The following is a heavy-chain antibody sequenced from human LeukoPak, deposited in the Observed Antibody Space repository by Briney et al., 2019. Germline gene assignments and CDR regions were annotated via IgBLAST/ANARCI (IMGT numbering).Heavy chain of an antibody. J-gene: IGHJ6*02. CDR3: ARGPPTPVTTFPLSGLNGMDV. V-gene: IGHV3-30-3*01. CDR2: ISYDGNKK. D-gene: IGHD4-17*01. Sequence: GGSLRLSCAASGFSFSTYAMYWVRQAPGKGLEGVAVISYDGNKKYHADSVKGRFTISRDNSKNTLYLQMNGLKAGDTAVFYCARGPPTPVTTFPLSGLNGMDVWGPGTTVTVSS. CDR1: GFSFSTYA.